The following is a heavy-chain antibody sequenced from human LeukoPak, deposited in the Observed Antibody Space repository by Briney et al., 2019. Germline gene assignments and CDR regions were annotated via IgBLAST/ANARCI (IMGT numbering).Heavy chain of an antibody. D-gene: IGHD2-21*01. CDR3: ARKGVAQSPFDY. CDR2: IIPIFGTA. CDR1: GYTFTGYY. Sequence: GASVKVSCKASGYTFTGYYIHWVRQAPGQGLEWMGGIIPIFGTADYAQKFQGRVTITADESTSTAYMELSSLRSEDTAVYYCARKGVAQSPFDYWGQGTLVTVSS. V-gene: IGHV1-69*13. J-gene: IGHJ4*02.